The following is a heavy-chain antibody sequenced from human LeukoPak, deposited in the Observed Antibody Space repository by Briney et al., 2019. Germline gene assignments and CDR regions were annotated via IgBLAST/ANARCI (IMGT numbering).Heavy chain of an antibody. Sequence: GGSLRLSCAASGFTFDDYAMHWVRQAPGKGLEWVSLISGDGGSTYYADSVKGRFTISRDNSKNSLYLQMNSLRTEDTALYYCAKDIESYNYYDSSGLSFWGQGTLVTVSS. V-gene: IGHV3-43*02. CDR3: AKDIESYNYYDSSGLSF. D-gene: IGHD3-22*01. CDR2: ISGDGGST. CDR1: GFTFDDYA. J-gene: IGHJ4*02.